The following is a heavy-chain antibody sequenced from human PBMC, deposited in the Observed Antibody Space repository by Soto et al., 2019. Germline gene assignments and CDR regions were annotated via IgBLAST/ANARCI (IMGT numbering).Heavy chain of an antibody. CDR1: GGTFGAYD. CDR2: IIPAFGTP. Sequence: QVPLVQSGAEVKKPGSSVKVSCKSSGGTFGAYDISWVRQAPGQGLEWMGGIIPAFGTPTYAQRFQGRVTITADESTSTVYMELSSLRSEDTAVYYCASAEVATTYFDYWGQGTLVTVSS. V-gene: IGHV1-69*01. CDR3: ASAEVATTYFDY. J-gene: IGHJ4*02. D-gene: IGHD5-12*01.